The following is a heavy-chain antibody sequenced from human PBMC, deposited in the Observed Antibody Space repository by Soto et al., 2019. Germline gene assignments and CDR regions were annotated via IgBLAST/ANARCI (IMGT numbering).Heavy chain of an antibody. Sequence: ASVKVSCKASGYTFTGYYMHWVRQAPGQGLEWMGWINPNSGGTSYAQKFQGWVTMTRNTSISTAYMELSSLRSEDTAVYYCARDRSNGWYQRGTFDPWGQGTLVTVSS. V-gene: IGHV1-2*04. J-gene: IGHJ5*02. CDR1: GYTFTGYY. CDR3: ARDRSNGWYQRGTFDP. CDR2: INPNSGGT. D-gene: IGHD6-19*01.